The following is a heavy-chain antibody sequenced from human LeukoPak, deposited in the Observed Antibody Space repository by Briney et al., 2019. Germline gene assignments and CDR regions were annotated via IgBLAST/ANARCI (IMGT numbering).Heavy chain of an antibody. V-gene: IGHV3-21*01. D-gene: IGHD4-23*01. Sequence: GGSLRLSCAASGFTFSSYSMNWVRQAPGKGLAGVSSISSSSSYIYYADSVKGRFTISRDNAKNSLYLQMNSLRAEDTAVYYCARNSYNYYGMDVWGQGTTVTVSS. CDR3: ARNSYNYYGMDV. CDR2: ISSSSSYI. CDR1: GFTFSSYS. J-gene: IGHJ6*02.